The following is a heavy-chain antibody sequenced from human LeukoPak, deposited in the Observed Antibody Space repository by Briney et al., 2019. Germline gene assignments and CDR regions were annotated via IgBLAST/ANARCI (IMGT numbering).Heavy chain of an antibody. Sequence: GGSLRLSCAPSGFTFSDYYMSWIRQAPGRGLEWVSYISSSSSYTNYADSVKGRFTISRDNAKNSLYLQMNSLRAEDTAVYYCARDGAKEGYSYGDYWGQGTLVTVSS. CDR3: ARDGAKEGYSYGDY. D-gene: IGHD5-18*01. CDR1: GFTFSDYY. CDR2: ISSSSSYT. J-gene: IGHJ4*02. V-gene: IGHV3-11*06.